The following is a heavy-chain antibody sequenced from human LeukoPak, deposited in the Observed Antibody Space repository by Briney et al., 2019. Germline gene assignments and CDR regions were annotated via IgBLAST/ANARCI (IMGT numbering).Heavy chain of an antibody. J-gene: IGHJ4*02. CDR2: INTDGSTT. CDR1: GFIFNNYE. D-gene: IGHD3-9*01. Sequence: QSGGSLRLSCAASGFIFNNYEMNWVRQAPGKGLVWVARINTDGSTTDYADSVKGRFTISRDNAKNTLYLQMNSLRAEDTAVYHCANDMTGPVDSWGQGTLVTVSS. V-gene: IGHV3-74*01. CDR3: ANDMTGPVDS.